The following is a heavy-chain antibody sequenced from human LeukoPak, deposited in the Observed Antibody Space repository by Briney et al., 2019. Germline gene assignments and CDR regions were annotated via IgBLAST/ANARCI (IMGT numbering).Heavy chain of an antibody. Sequence: GGSLRLSCAASGFIFSNYAMSWVRQAPGKGLEWVSAISGSGGKIYYADSVKGRFTISRDNSKNTLSLQMNSLRAEDTAVYYCAKDPGTYCGGDCYVDYRGQGTLVTVSS. D-gene: IGHD2-21*02. J-gene: IGHJ4*02. CDR3: AKDPGTYCGGDCYVDY. CDR2: ISGSGGKI. CDR1: GFIFSNYA. V-gene: IGHV3-23*01.